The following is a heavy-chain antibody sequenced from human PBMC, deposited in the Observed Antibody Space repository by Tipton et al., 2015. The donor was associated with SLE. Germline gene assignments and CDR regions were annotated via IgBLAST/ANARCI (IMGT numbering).Heavy chain of an antibody. CDR3: ARGVAGYFHDCYMDV. J-gene: IGHJ6*03. CDR2: FILSGGD. CDR1: GGSFSGYA. Sequence: TLSLTCTISGGSFSGYAWSWIRQPPGKRLEWIGEFILSGGDYFNPSLKRSATLSLDRSNNEFSLRLNSVSAADTAVYYCARGVAGYFHDCYMDVWGKGTTVTISS. V-gene: IGHV4-34*01.